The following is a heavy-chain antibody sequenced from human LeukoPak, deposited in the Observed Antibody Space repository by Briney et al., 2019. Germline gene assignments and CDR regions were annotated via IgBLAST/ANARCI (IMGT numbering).Heavy chain of an antibody. J-gene: IGHJ4*02. CDR1: GGSFNTYF. D-gene: IGHD3-10*01. CDR3: ARGIFAGVRGVLGY. CDR2: ISHSGST. V-gene: IGHV4-34*01. Sequence: SETLSLTCAVSGGSFNTYFWNWIRQSPGKGLEWIGEISHSGSTNHNLSLKTRVSMSIDTSKNQFYLNLTSVTAADTAVYYCARGIFAGVRGVLGYWGQGSLVTVSS.